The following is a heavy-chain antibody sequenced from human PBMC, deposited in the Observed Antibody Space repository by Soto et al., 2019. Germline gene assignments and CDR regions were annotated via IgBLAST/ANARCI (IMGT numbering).Heavy chain of an antibody. CDR1: GGTFSSYA. CDR3: ARDRYYDFWSGYYTGPRWFDP. CDR2: IIPIFGTA. V-gene: IGHV1-69*13. J-gene: IGHJ5*02. D-gene: IGHD3-3*01. Sequence: GASVKVSCKASGGTFSSYAISWVRQAPGQGLEWMGGIIPIFGTANYAQKFQGRVTITADESTSTAYMELSSLRSEDTAVYYCARDRYYDFWSGYYTGPRWFDPWGQGTLVTVSS.